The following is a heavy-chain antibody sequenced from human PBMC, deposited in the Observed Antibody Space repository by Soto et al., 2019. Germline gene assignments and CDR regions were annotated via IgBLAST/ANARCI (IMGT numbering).Heavy chain of an antibody. Sequence: SETLSLTCTVSGGSISSSSYYWGWIRQPPGKGLEWIGSVYYSGSTYDNPSLKSRITLSVDRSKSQFSLKLTSVTAADTAVYSCGRLLYDSRGYYYFDYWGQGTLVTAPQ. CDR1: GGSISSSSYY. CDR2: VYYSGST. CDR3: GRLLYDSRGYYYFDY. V-gene: IGHV4-39*01. J-gene: IGHJ4*02. D-gene: IGHD3-22*01.